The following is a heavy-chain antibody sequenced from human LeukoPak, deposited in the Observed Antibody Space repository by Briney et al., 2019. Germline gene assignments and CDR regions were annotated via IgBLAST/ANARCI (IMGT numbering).Heavy chain of an antibody. CDR2: INHSGST. J-gene: IGHJ5*02. CDR1: GGSFSGYY. V-gene: IGHV4-34*01. D-gene: IGHD3-10*01. CDR3: ARDDYRGVTNFDP. Sequence: SSETLSLTCAVYGGSFSGYYWSWIRQPPGKGLEWIGEINHSGSTNYNPSLKSRVTISVDTSKNQFSLRLTSVTAADTAVYYCARDDYRGVTNFDPWGQGTLVTVSS.